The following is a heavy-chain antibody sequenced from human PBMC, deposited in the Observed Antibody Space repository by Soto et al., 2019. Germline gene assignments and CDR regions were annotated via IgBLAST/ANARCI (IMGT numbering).Heavy chain of an antibody. J-gene: IGHJ4*01. V-gene: IGHV4-4*02. CDR1: GDSIGHNNY. D-gene: IGHD2-2*01. CDR3: ARNQYCVGTICTHIYGFGL. CDR2: IHHTGST. Sequence: QVHLQESGPGLVKPSGTLTLTCTVSGDSIGHNNYWSWLRQSPGKGLEWIGEIHHTGSTFFNPSLRSRVTLSMDKAKNSFSLDVHSVSAADTAVYYCARNQYCVGTICTHIYGFGLWGQGTLVTVTS.